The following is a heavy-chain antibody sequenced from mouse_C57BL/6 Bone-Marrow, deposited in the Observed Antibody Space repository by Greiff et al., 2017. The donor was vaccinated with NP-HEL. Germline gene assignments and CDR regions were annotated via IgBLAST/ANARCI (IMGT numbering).Heavy chain of an antibody. J-gene: IGHJ3*01. D-gene: IGHD1-1*01. Sequence: QVQLKQSGAELVRPGASVKLSCKASGYTFTDYYIHWVKQRPGQGLEWIARIYPGSGNTYYNEKFKGKATLTAEKSSSTAYMQLSSLTSEDSAVYFCARDYGSSYGYWGKGTLVTVS. CDR2: IYPGSGNT. CDR3: ARDYGSSYGY. CDR1: GYTFTDYY. V-gene: IGHV1-76*01.